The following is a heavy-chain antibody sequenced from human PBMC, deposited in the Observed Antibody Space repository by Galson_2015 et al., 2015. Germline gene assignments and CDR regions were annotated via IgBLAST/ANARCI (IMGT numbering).Heavy chain of an antibody. CDR3: ARPQGYSSGWYEVEYFDY. CDR1: GYSFTSYW. CDR2: IYPGDPDT. Sequence: SGAEVKKPGESLKISCKGSGYSFTSYWIGWVRQMPGKGLEWMGIIYPGDPDTRYSPSFQGQVTISADKSISTAYLQWSSLKASDTAMYYCARPQGYSSGWYEVEYFDYWGQGTLVTVSS. J-gene: IGHJ4*02. V-gene: IGHV5-51*03. D-gene: IGHD6-19*01.